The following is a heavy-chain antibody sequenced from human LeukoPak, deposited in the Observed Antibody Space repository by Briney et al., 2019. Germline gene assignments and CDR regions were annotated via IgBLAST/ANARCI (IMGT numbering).Heavy chain of an antibody. Sequence: GGSLRLSCAASGFTFSSYAMNWVRQAPGKGLERVSTISGSGSSTYYADSVKGRFTISRDNSKNTLYLQMNSLRAEDTAVYYCATYYGSGSYIFSFDYWGQGTLVTVSS. D-gene: IGHD3-10*01. V-gene: IGHV3-23*01. CDR3: ATYYGSGSYIFSFDY. CDR2: ISGSGSST. J-gene: IGHJ4*02. CDR1: GFTFSSYA.